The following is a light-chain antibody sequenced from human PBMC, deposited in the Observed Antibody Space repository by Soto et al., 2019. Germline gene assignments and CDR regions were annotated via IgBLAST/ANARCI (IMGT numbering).Light chain of an antibody. V-gene: IGLV2-23*02. CDR2: EVS. Sequence: QSALTPPASVSGSPGQSITISCTGNSSDVGSYNLVSWYQQHPGKAPKLVIYEVSKRPSGVSNRFSGSKSGNTASLTISGLQAEDEADYYCCSYAGSSTLVFGTGTKVTVL. CDR1: SSDVGSYNL. CDR3: CSYAGSSTLV. J-gene: IGLJ1*01.